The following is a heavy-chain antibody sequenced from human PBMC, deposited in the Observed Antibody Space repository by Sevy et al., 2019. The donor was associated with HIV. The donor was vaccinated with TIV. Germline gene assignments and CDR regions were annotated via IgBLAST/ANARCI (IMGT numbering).Heavy chain of an antibody. J-gene: IGHJ6*02. Sequence: ASVKVSCKASGGTFSSHAISWVRQAPGQGLEWMGGIIPIFGTANYAQKFQGRVTITADESTSTAYMELSSLRSEDTAVYYCASRYYYHSSGYYYYYYYGMDVWGQGTTVTVSS. CDR2: IIPIFGTA. CDR1: GGTFSSHA. D-gene: IGHD3-22*01. CDR3: ASRYYYHSSGYYYYYYYGMDV. V-gene: IGHV1-69*13.